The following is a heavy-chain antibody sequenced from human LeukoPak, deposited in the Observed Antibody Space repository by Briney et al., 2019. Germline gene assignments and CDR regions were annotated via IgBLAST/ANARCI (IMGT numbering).Heavy chain of an antibody. CDR3: AGWHRSSRYFDY. V-gene: IGHV4-30-4*08. D-gene: IGHD6-6*01. Sequence: SQTLSLTCTVSGGSISSGDYYWSWIRQPPGTGLEWIGYIYTSGSTNYNPSLKSRVTISVDTSKNQFSLKLSSVTAADTAVYYCAGWHRSSRYFDYWGQGTLVTVSS. CDR2: IYTSGST. J-gene: IGHJ4*02. CDR1: GGSISSGDYY.